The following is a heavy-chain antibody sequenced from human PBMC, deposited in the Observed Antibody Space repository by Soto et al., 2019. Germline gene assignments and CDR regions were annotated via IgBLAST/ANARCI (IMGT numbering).Heavy chain of an antibody. V-gene: IGHV3-30-3*01. J-gene: IGHJ5*02. Sequence: QVQLVESGGGVVQPGGSLRLSCAASGFSFSNYAMHWVSRAPGKGLEWMAVISYDGSKKYYADSVKGRFTISRDKSRNTLYLQMNSLRAEDTAVYYCARDEWGVDPWGQGTLVTVSS. CDR3: ARDEWGVDP. CDR1: GFSFSNYA. CDR2: ISYDGSKK. D-gene: IGHD1-26*01.